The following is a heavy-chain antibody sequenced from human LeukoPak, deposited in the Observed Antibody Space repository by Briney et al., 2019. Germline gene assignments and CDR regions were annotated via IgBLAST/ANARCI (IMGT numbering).Heavy chain of an antibody. J-gene: IGHJ4*02. CDR3: ARGLGGYTSSQAY. CDR2: INTDGSST. CDR1: GFTFSSYW. V-gene: IGHV3-74*01. Sequence: GGTLRLSCAASGFTFSSYWMHWVRQAPGRGLVWVSRINTDGSSTNYADSVKGRFTISRDNAKNTLYLQMNSLRAEDTAVYYCARGLGGYTSSQAYWGQGTLVTVSS. D-gene: IGHD6-13*01.